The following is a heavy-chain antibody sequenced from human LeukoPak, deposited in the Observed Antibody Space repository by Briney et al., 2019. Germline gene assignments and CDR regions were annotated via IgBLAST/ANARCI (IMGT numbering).Heavy chain of an antibody. CDR3: AKVGRMLTYNWFDP. Sequence: GGSLRLSCAASGFTFSSYGMHWVRQAPGKGLEWVAFIRYDGSNKYYADSVKGRFTISRDNSKNTLYLQMNSLRAEDTAVYYCAKVGRMLTYNWFDPWGQGTLVTVSS. CDR1: GFTFSSYG. J-gene: IGHJ5*02. D-gene: IGHD2-15*01. CDR2: IRYDGSNK. V-gene: IGHV3-30*02.